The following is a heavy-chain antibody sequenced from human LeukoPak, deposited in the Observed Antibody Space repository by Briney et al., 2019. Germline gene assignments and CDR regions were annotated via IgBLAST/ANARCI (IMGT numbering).Heavy chain of an antibody. D-gene: IGHD2-2*01. J-gene: IGHJ4*02. CDR2: IYHSGST. CDR1: GYSISSGYY. CDR3: ARLNDVVVPAAIVLDY. V-gene: IGHV4-38-2*01. Sequence: SETLSLTCAVSGYSISSGYYWGWIRQPPGKGLEWIGSIYHSGSTYYNPSLKSRVTISVDTSKNQFSLKLSSVTAADTAVHYCARLNDVVVPAAIVLDYWGQGTLVTVSS.